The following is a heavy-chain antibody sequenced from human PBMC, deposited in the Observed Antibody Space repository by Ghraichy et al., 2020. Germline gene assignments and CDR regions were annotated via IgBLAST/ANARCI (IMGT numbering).Heavy chain of an antibody. CDR2: LSANAYRT. J-gene: IGHJ4*02. CDR3: TKGWGDY. D-gene: IGHD3-16*01. Sequence: GGSLNISCAASGFSFSNYDMSWVRQAPGKGLEWISGLSANAYRTNYADSVKGRFTISRDNSKSTLYLQMNSLRADDTTVYYCTKGWGDYWGQGTLLTVSS. V-gene: IGHV3-23*01. CDR1: GFSFSNYD.